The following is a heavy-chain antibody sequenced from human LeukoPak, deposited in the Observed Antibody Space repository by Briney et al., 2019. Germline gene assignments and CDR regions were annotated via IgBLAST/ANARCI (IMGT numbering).Heavy chain of an antibody. D-gene: IGHD2-15*01. CDR1: ALSASDYY. CDR3: ARDDIPVI. Sequence: GGSLRLSCAASALSASDYYMNWVSQAPGKGLEWVSFIYSDGRTYYADSVKGRFTISRDNSRNTLYLQMNSLRVEDTAVYYCARDDIPVIWGQGTLVTVSS. J-gene: IGHJ4*02. V-gene: IGHV3-53*01. CDR2: IYSDGRT.